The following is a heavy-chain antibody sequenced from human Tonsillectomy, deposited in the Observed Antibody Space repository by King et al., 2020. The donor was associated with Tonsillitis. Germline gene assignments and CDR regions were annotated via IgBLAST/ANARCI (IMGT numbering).Heavy chain of an antibody. CDR3: ARGVAYGDYPDY. CDR1: GGSISSGGYS. J-gene: IGHJ4*02. CDR2: IYYSGST. Sequence: VQLQESGPGLVKPSQTLSLTCAVSGGSISSGGYSWSWIRQPPGQGLEWIGYIYYSGSTYYNPSLKSRVTISVDTSKNQFSLKLSSVTAADTAVYYCARGVAYGDYPDYWGQGTLVTVSS. D-gene: IGHD4-17*01. V-gene: IGHV4-30-4*07.